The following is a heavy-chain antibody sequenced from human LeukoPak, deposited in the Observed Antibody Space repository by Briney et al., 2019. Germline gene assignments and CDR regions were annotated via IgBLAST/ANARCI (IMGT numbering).Heavy chain of an antibody. Sequence: VASVKVSCKASGYTFTGYYMHWVRQAPGQGLEWMGIINPSGGSTSYAQKFQGRVTMTRDTSTSTVYMELSRLRSDDTAVYYCARSLLITYYDFWSAKNSYYYYMDVWGKGTTVTVSS. CDR2: INPSGGST. D-gene: IGHD3-3*01. J-gene: IGHJ6*03. V-gene: IGHV1-46*01. CDR3: ARSLLITYYDFWSAKNSYYYYMDV. CDR1: GYTFTGYY.